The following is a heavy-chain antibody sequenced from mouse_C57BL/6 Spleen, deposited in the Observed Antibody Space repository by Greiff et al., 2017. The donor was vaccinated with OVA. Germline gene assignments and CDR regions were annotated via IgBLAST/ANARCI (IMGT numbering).Heavy chain of an antibody. V-gene: IGHV1-15*01. Sequence: VQLQQSGAELVRPGASVTLSCKASGYTFTDYEMHWVKQTPVHGLEWIGAIDPETGGTAYNPKFKGKATLTVDKSSSTAYMQLRSPASEDAADYYCTTSDLHSYFDYWGQGTTLTVSS. CDR3: TTSDLHSYFDY. J-gene: IGHJ2*01. CDR1: GYTFTDYE. D-gene: IGHD3-1*01. CDR2: IDPETGGT.